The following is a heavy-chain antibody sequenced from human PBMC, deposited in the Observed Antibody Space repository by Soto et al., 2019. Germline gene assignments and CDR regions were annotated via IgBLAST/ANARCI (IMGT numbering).Heavy chain of an antibody. CDR3: AKGGVRSGWYDQAV. Sequence: GGSLRLSCAASGFTFSSYAMSWVRQAPGKGLEWVSTISDSGGSTYYADSVKGRFTISRDKPKNTLYLQMNSLSAEDTAVYYCAKGGVRSGWYDQAVWGQGTTVTVSS. D-gene: IGHD6-19*01. CDR2: ISDSGGST. CDR1: GFTFSSYA. V-gene: IGHV3-23*01. J-gene: IGHJ6*02.